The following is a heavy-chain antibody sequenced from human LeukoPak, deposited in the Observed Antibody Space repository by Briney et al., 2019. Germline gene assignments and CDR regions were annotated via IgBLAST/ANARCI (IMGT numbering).Heavy chain of an antibody. D-gene: IGHD3-22*01. J-gene: IGHJ5*02. V-gene: IGHV4-59*08. Sequence: SETLSLTCSVSGGSISSCYWNWMRQPPGKGLEWIGYIYYSGSTNYNPSLKSRVTISVDTSKNQFFLNLSSVTAADSAVYYCARLDSSGYYNWFDPWGQGALVTVSS. CDR2: IYYSGST. CDR1: GGSISSCY. CDR3: ARLDSSGYYNWFDP.